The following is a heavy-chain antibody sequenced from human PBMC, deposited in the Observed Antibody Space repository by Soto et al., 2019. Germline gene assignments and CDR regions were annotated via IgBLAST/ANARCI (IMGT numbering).Heavy chain of an antibody. Sequence: SETLSLTCTVSGGSISSYYWSWIRQPPGKGLEWIGYIYYSGSTNYNPSLKSRVTISVDTSKNQFSLKLSSVTAADTAVYYCARVVSRMVPTHYYDSSGYYYFDYWGQGTLVTVSS. CDR3: ARVVSRMVPTHYYDSSGYYYFDY. CDR2: IYYSGST. J-gene: IGHJ4*02. D-gene: IGHD3-22*01. CDR1: GGSISSYY. V-gene: IGHV4-59*01.